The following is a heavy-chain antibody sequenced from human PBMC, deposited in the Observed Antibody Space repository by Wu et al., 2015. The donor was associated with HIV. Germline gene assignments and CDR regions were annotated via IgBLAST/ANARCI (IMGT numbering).Heavy chain of an antibody. J-gene: IGHJ4*02. D-gene: IGHD5-24*01. Sequence: QVHLLQSGAEVKKPGASVMVSCTASGYTFSDYYIYWVRQAPGQGLEWMGWINPKNGGTDYARGFQGRLTMTRDLSSSTVYVELKRLTSEDTAMYFCARSHKWLQLRYAGNFDYWGQGT. V-gene: IGHV1-2*02. CDR2: INPKNGGT. CDR3: ARSHKWLQLRYAGNFDY. CDR1: GYTFSDYY.